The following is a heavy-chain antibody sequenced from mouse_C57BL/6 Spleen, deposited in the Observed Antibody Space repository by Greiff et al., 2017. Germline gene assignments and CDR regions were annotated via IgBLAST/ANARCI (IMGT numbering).Heavy chain of an antibody. CDR2: IDPSDSYT. Sequence: QVQLQQPGAELVRPGTSVKLSCKASGYTFTSYWMHWVKQRPGQGLEWIGVIDPSDSYTNYNQKFKGKATLTVDTSSSTAYMQLSSLTSEDSAVYYCARSLSYDYDGFYAMDYWGQGTSVTVSS. CDR1: GYTFTSYW. CDR3: ARSLSYDYDGFYAMDY. V-gene: IGHV1-59*01. J-gene: IGHJ4*01. D-gene: IGHD2-4*01.